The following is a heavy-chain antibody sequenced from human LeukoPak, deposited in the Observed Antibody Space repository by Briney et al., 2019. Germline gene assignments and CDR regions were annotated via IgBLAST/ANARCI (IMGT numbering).Heavy chain of an antibody. CDR2: ISGSGGST. V-gene: IGHV3-23*01. CDR3: AKQGAFGVVITFDY. D-gene: IGHD3-3*01. Sequence: GGSLRLSCAASGFTFSSYAMSWVRQAPGKGLEWVSAISGSGGSTYYADSVKGRFTISRDNSKNTLYLQMNSLGAEDTAVYYCAKQGAFGVVITFDYWGQGTLVTVSS. J-gene: IGHJ4*02. CDR1: GFTFSSYA.